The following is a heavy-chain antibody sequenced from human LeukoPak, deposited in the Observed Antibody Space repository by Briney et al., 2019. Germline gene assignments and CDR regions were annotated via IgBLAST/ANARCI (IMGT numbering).Heavy chain of an antibody. D-gene: IGHD6-19*01. V-gene: IGHV3-72*01. Sequence: GGSLRLSCEGSGFTFSDHHMDWVRQAPGMGLEWVGRGPARNKPNSCSTQYATSVRGRFNISRDDSKNSLYLQISSLTTEDTAMYYCTRVLTTDRGWYTFEFWGQGVLITVSS. CDR2: ARNKPNSCST. CDR3: TRVLTTDRGWYTFEF. J-gene: IGHJ4*02. CDR1: GFTFSDHH.